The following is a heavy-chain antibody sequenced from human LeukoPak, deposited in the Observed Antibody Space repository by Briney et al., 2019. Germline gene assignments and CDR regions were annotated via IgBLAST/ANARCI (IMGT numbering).Heavy chain of an antibody. J-gene: IGHJ4*02. D-gene: IGHD6-19*01. Sequence: GGSLRLSCAASGFTFSTYWMSWVRQAPGKGLEWVANIKQDGSEKYYVDSVEGRFTISRGNAKNSLYLQMNSLRAEDTAVYYCARVVGYSSGWPYYFDQWGQGTLVTVSS. V-gene: IGHV3-7*04. CDR2: IKQDGSEK. CDR1: GFTFSTYW. CDR3: ARVVGYSSGWPYYFDQ.